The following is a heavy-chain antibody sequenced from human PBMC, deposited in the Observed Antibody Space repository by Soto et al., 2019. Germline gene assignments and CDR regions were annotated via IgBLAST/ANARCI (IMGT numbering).Heavy chain of an antibody. Sequence: SETRSLTWTVSGGSISSSSYYWVWIRQPPGKGLEWIGSIYYSGSTYYNPSLKSRVTISVDTSKNQFSLKLSSVTAADTAVYYCARQYCTNGVCYPFDYWGQGTLVTFSS. CDR3: ARQYCTNGVCYPFDY. J-gene: IGHJ4*02. CDR1: GGSISSSSYY. CDR2: IYYSGST. V-gene: IGHV4-39*01. D-gene: IGHD2-8*01.